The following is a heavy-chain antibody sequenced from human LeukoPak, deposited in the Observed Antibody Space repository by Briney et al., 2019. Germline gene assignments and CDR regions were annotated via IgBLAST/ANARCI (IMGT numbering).Heavy chain of an antibody. CDR3: ARDPGVVVTALYYYGMDV. CDR1: GYTLTSYG. Sequence: ASVKVSCKASGYTLTSYGISWVRQAPGQGLEWMGWISAYNGNTNYAQKLQGRVTMTTDTSTSTAYMELRSLRSDDTAVYYCARDPGVVVTALYYYGMDVWGQGTTVTVSS. D-gene: IGHD2-21*02. CDR2: ISAYNGNT. J-gene: IGHJ6*02. V-gene: IGHV1-18*01.